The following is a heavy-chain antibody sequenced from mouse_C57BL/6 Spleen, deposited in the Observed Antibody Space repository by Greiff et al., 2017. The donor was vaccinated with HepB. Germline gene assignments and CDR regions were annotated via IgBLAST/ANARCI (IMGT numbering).Heavy chain of an antibody. J-gene: IGHJ1*03. CDR3: ARGGGYYIYWYFDV. Sequence: QQRPGRGLEWIGRIDPNSGGTKYNEKFKSKATLTVDKPSSTAYMQLSSLTSEDSAVYYCARGGGYYIYWYFDVWGTGTTVTVSS. V-gene: IGHV1-72*01. D-gene: IGHD2-3*01. CDR2: IDPNSGGT.